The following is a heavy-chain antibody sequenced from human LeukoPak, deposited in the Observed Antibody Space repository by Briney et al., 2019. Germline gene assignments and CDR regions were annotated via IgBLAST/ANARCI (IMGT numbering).Heavy chain of an antibody. J-gene: IGHJ4*02. CDR1: GGSFSGYY. V-gene: IGHV4-34*01. Sequence: SETLSLTCAVYGGSFSGYYWSWIRQPPGKGLEWIGEINHSGSTNYNPSLKSRVTISVDTSKNQFSLKLSSVTVADTAVYYCARERPYGDYFDYWGQGTLVTVSS. CDR3: ARERPYGDYFDY. CDR2: INHSGST. D-gene: IGHD4-17*01.